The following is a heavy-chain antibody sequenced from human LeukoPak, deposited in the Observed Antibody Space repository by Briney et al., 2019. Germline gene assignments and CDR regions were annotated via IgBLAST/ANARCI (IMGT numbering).Heavy chain of an antibody. D-gene: IGHD7-27*01. J-gene: IGHJ4*02. Sequence: PGGSLRLSCAASGFTFSDYYMSWIRQAPGKGLEWVSYIGSSGSTIYYADSVRGRFTISRDNAKNSLYLQMNSLRAEDTAVYYCARDLSWGSLDYWGQGTLVTVSS. CDR3: ARDLSWGSLDY. CDR2: IGSSGSTI. CDR1: GFTFSDYY. V-gene: IGHV3-11*04.